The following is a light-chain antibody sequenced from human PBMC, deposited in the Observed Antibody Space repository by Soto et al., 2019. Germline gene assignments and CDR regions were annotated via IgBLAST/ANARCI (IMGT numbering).Light chain of an antibody. CDR1: SSNIGSND. CDR3: AAWDDSLSGYV. Sequence: QSALTQPPSASGTPGHSVTISCSGSSSNIGSNDVYWDQQLPGTAPKLLIYRNNQRPSGVPDRFSGSTSGTSASLAISELRSEDEADYYCAAWDDSLSGYVFGTGTKVTVL. CDR2: RNN. J-gene: IGLJ1*01. V-gene: IGLV1-47*01.